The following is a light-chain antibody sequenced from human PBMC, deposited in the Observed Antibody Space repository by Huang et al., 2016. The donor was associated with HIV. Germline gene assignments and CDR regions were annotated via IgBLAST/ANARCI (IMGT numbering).Light chain of an antibody. V-gene: IGKV3-15*01. CDR3: HQYNNWPGT. CDR2: GAL. J-gene: IGKJ1*01. CDR1: QSVSTK. Sequence: EIVMTQSPVTLSVSPGERATLSCRASQSVSTKLAWYQHKPGQAPRLLIYGALNRATGVPARFSGSGSGTEFTVTIPSLQSEDFAIYYCHQYNNWPGTFGQGTKVEIK.